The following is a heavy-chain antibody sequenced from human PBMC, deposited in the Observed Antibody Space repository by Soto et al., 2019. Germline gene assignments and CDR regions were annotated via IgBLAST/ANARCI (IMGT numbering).Heavy chain of an antibody. J-gene: IGHJ6*02. CDR2: VKSDGSST. V-gene: IGHV3-74*01. D-gene: IGHD2-2*01. Sequence: GESLKISCVGSGFTFSNYWMHWVRQAPGKGLEWVSRVKSDGSSTSYADSVKGRFTISRDNAKNTLYLQMNSLRAEDTAVYYWGSDNAVVPVYYYYYGMDVWGQGTRVTVSS. CDR1: GFTFSNYW. CDR3: GSDNAVVPVYYYYYGMDV.